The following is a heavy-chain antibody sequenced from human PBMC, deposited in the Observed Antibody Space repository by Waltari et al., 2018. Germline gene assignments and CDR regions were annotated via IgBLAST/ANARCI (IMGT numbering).Heavy chain of an antibody. CDR1: GFTFSSYA. CDR2: STGSGGST. V-gene: IGHV3-23*01. J-gene: IGHJ4*02. Sequence: EVQVLESGGGLVQPGGSLRLSCAASGFTFSSYAMTWVRQPPGKGLEWVSGSTGSGGSTYYADSVKCRFTISRDNSKNTLYLQMNSLRAEDTAVYYCAKVGDSGYAYAYYDHWGQGTLVTVSS. CDR3: AKVGDSGYAYAYYDH. D-gene: IGHD5-12*01.